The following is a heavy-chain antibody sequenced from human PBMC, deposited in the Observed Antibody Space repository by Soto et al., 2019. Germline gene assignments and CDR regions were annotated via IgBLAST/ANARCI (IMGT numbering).Heavy chain of an antibody. CDR1: GYTFTSYD. J-gene: IGHJ5*02. V-gene: IGHV1-8*01. CDR2: MNPNSGNT. CDR3: AIGRITMVRGVIIGLFGGSVKQNWFDP. Sequence: QVQLVQSGAEVKKPGASVKVSCKASGYTFTSYDINWVRQATGQGLEWMGWMNPNSGNTGYAQKFQGRVTMTRNTSISTAYMELSSLRSEDTAVYYCAIGRITMVRGVIIGLFGGSVKQNWFDPWGQGTLVTVSS. D-gene: IGHD3-10*01.